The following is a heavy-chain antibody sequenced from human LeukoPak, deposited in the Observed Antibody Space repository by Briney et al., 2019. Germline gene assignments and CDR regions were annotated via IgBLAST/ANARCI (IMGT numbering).Heavy chain of an antibody. D-gene: IGHD6-13*01. CDR2: ISGSGGST. Sequence: PGGSLRLSCAASGFTFSSYAMSWVRQAPGKGLEWVSAISGSGGSTYYADSVKGRFTISRDNSKNTLYLQMNSLRAEDTAVYYCAKRPNGAAAGTFGYYYGMDVWGQGTTVTVSS. V-gene: IGHV3-23*01. CDR1: GFTFSSYA. J-gene: IGHJ6*02. CDR3: AKRPNGAAAGTFGYYYGMDV.